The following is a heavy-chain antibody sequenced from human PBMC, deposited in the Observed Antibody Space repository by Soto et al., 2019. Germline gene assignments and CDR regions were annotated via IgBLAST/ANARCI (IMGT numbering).Heavy chain of an antibody. J-gene: IGHJ3*02. Sequence: PSETLSLTCTVSGGSISSYYWSWIRQPPGKGLEWIGYIYYSGSTNYNPSLKSRVTISVDTSKNQFSLKLSSVTAADTAVYYCARLDDDSGGYYPNDAFDIWGQGTMVTVSS. CDR3: ARLDDDSGGYYPNDAFDI. V-gene: IGHV4-59*01. CDR1: GGSISSYY. CDR2: IYYSGST. D-gene: IGHD3-22*01.